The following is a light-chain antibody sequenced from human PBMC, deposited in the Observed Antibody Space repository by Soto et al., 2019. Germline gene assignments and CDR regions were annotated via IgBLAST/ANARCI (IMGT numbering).Light chain of an antibody. J-gene: IGLJ1*01. CDR2: DVT. Sequence: QSALTQPRSVSGSPGQSVTISCTGTSNDVGNYNFVPWYQQHPGKAPKLVIYDVTKRPSGVPDRFSGSKSGNTASLTISGLQADDEADYYCCSYAGSYTYVFATGTKLTVL. CDR3: CSYAGSYTYV. V-gene: IGLV2-11*01. CDR1: SNDVGNYNF.